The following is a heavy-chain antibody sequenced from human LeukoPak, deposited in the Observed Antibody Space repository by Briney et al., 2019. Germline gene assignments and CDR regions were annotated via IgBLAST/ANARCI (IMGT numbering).Heavy chain of an antibody. Sequence: PSETLSLTCTVSGGSISSSSYYWGWIRQPPGKGLEWIGSIYYSGSTYYNPSLKSRVTISVDTSKNQFSLKLSSVTAADTAVYYCARDWTRLRSYYDSSGYGYWGQGTLVTVSS. V-gene: IGHV4-39*07. CDR1: GGSISSSSYY. CDR2: IYYSGST. CDR3: ARDWTRLRSYYDSSGYGY. D-gene: IGHD3-22*01. J-gene: IGHJ4*02.